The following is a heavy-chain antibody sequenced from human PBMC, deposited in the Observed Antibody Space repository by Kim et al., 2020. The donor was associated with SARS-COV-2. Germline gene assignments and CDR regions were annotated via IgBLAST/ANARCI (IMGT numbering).Heavy chain of an antibody. J-gene: IGHJ4*02. D-gene: IGHD5-18*01. CDR1: GFTFSRYT. Sequence: GGSLRLSCAASGFTFSRYTLYWVRQAPGKGLEWVSSISSTSSYIYYADSVKGRFTISRDNAKNSLYLQMNSLRAEDTAVYYCATTGMGAAMVIVDYWGQGTLVTASS. CDR2: ISSTSSYI. CDR3: ATTGMGAAMVIVDY. V-gene: IGHV3-21*01.